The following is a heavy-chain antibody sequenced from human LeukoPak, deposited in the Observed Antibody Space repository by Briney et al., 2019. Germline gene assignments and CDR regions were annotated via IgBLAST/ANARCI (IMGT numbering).Heavy chain of an antibody. CDR1: GFTFDDYA. CDR3: AKSSDYYYMDV. Sequence: GGSLRLSCAASGFTFDDYAMHWVRQAPGKGPEWVSGISWNSGSIGYADSVKGRFTISRDNAKNSLYLQMNSLRAEDTALYYCAKSSDYYYMDVWGKGTTVTVSS. J-gene: IGHJ6*03. V-gene: IGHV3-9*01. D-gene: IGHD5-12*01. CDR2: ISWNSGSI.